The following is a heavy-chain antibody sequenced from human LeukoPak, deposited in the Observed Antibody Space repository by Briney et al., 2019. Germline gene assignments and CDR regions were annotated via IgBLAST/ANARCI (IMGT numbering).Heavy chain of an antibody. D-gene: IGHD3-22*01. CDR3: ARDGYYDSSGYDWAFDY. CDR2: IYYSGST. V-gene: IGHV4-59*12. CDR1: GGSISSYY. J-gene: IGHJ4*02. Sequence: SETLSLTRTVSGGSISSYYWSWIRQPPGKGLEWIGYIYYSGSTNYNPSLKSRVTISVDTSKNQFSLKLSSVTAADTAVYYCARDGYYDSSGYDWAFDYWGQGTLVTVSS.